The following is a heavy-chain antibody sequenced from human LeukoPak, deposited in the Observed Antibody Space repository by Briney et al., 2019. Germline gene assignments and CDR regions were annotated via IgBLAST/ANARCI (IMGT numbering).Heavy chain of an antibody. CDR3: ASSRVYSYYRDV. Sequence: ASVKVSCKASGGTVSSYAISWVRQAPGQGLEWMGGIIPIFGTANYAQKFQGRVTITTDESTSTAYLELSSLRSEDTAVYYCASSRVYSYYRDVWGKGTTVSVS. V-gene: IGHV1-69*05. CDR2: IIPIFGTA. J-gene: IGHJ6*03. CDR1: GGTVSSYA.